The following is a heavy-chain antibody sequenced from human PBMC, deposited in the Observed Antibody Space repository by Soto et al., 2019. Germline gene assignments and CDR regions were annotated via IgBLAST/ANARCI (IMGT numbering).Heavy chain of an antibody. CDR3: ARTYYYDSSGYYPSPDAFDI. CDR1: GGTFSSYA. D-gene: IGHD3-22*01. Sequence: SVKVSCNASGGTFSSYAMSWVRQAPGQGLEWMGGIIPIFGTANYAQKFQGRVTITADESTSTAYMELSSLRSEDTAVYYCARTYYYDSSGYYPSPDAFDIWGQGTMVTVS. J-gene: IGHJ3*02. V-gene: IGHV1-69*13. CDR2: IIPIFGTA.